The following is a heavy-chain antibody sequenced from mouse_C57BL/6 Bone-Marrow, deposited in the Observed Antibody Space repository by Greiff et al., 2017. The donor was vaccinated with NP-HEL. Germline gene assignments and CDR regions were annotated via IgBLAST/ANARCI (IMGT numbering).Heavy chain of an antibody. Sequence: EVKVVESGAELVRPGASVKLSCTASGFNIKDDYMHWVKQRPEQGLEWIGWIDPENGDTEYASKFQGKATITADTSSNTAYLQLSSLTSEDTAVYYCTTNGYYDWYFDVWGTGTTVTVSS. D-gene: IGHD2-3*01. J-gene: IGHJ1*03. V-gene: IGHV14-4*01. CDR1: GFNIKDDY. CDR3: TTNGYYDWYFDV. CDR2: IDPENGDT.